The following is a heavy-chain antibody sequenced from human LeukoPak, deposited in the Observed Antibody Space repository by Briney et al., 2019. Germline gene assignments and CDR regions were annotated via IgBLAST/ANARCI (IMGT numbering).Heavy chain of an antibody. CDR1: VFTFIADG. CDR2: IWSDGREK. Sequence: PGGSLRLSCASSVFTFIADGMHGVRQAPGKRLEWVAVIWSDGREKYYADSLKGRFTISRDNSKNTLYLQMNSLRADDTATYYCAKDPVHYSESSDLYYPQYWGQGTLVTVSS. V-gene: IGHV3-33*06. J-gene: IGHJ4*02. D-gene: IGHD3-10*01. CDR3: AKDPVHYSESSDLYYPQY.